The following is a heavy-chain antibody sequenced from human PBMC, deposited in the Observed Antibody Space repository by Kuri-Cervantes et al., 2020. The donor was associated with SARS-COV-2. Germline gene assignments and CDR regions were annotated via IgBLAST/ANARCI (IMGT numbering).Heavy chain of an antibody. Sequence: GESLKISCAASGFTFSDYYMSWIRQAPGKGLEWVSYISSSSSYTNYADSVKGRFTISRDNSKNTLYLQMNSLRAEDTAVYYCAKDSIVVVVPAAKDYWGQGTLVTVSS. J-gene: IGHJ4*02. D-gene: IGHD2-2*01. V-gene: IGHV3-11*05. CDR2: ISSSSSYT. CDR3: AKDSIVVVVPAAKDY. CDR1: GFTFSDYY.